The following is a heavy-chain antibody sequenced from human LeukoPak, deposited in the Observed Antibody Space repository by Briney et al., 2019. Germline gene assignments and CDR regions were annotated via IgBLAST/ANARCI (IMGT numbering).Heavy chain of an antibody. D-gene: IGHD3-22*01. V-gene: IGHV4-34*01. CDR3: ARGPDYYDSSSTSSKTDY. CDR1: GGSFSGYY. J-gene: IGHJ4*02. Sequence: PSETLSLTCAVYGGSFSGYYWSWIRQPPGKGLEWIGEINHSGSTNYNPSLKSRVTISVDTSKNQFSLKLSSVTAADTAVYYCARGPDYYDSSSTSSKTDYWGQGTLVTVSS. CDR2: INHSGST.